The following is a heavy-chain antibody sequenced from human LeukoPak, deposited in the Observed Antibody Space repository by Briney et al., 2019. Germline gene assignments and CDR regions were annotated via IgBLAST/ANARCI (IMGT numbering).Heavy chain of an antibody. CDR3: ARSRYIAAAGTPLDYYYMDV. Sequence: GGTLRLSCAASGFTFSTYAMSWVRQAPGKGLEWLSALSGRGRDTYYADSVKGRFTISRDNAKNSLYLQMNSLRAEDTALYYCARSRYIAAAGTPLDYYYMDVWGKGTTVTVSS. D-gene: IGHD6-13*01. CDR2: LSGRGRDT. V-gene: IGHV3-23*01. CDR1: GFTFSTYA. J-gene: IGHJ6*03.